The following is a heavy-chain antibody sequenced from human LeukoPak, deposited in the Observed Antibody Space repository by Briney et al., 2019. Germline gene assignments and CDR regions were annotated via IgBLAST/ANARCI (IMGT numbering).Heavy chain of an antibody. D-gene: IGHD2-8*01. CDR3: AQQGTTGPGKNGVFDI. V-gene: IGHV1-69*06. J-gene: IGHJ3*02. CDR1: GGTFSSYA. CDR2: IIPIFGTA. Sequence: GASVKVSCKASGGTFSSYAISWVRQAPGQGLEWMGGIIPIFGTANYAQKFQGRVTIIADKSTSTAYMELSSLRSEDTAVYYCAQQGTTGPGKNGVFDIWGQGTMVTVSS.